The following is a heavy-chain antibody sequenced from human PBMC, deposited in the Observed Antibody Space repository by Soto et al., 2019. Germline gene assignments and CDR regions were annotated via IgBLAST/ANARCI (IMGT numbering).Heavy chain of an antibody. CDR3: ARDSGAKLSSS. V-gene: IGHV1-69*13. Sequence: GSSVKVSCKASGGTFSSYAINWVRQAPGQGLEWMGGIIPIFGTANYAQKFQGRVTITADESARTSYMELRSLKSQDTAVYYCARDSGAKLSSSWGQGTLVTVSS. CDR1: GGTFSSYA. J-gene: IGHJ4*02. CDR2: IIPIFGTA. D-gene: IGHD6-13*01.